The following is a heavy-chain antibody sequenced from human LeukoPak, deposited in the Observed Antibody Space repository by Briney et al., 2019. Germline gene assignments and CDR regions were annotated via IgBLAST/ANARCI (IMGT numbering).Heavy chain of an antibody. CDR3: AKEVVVVVVAANDY. V-gene: IGHV3-23*01. CDR2: ISGSGGST. D-gene: IGHD2-15*01. J-gene: IGHJ4*02. CDR1: GFTFSSYA. Sequence: GGSLGLSCAASGFTFSSYAMSWVRQAPGKGLEWVSAISGSGGSTYYADSVKGRFTISRDNSKNTLYLQMNSLRAEDTAVYYCAKEVVVVVVAANDYWGQGTLVTVSS.